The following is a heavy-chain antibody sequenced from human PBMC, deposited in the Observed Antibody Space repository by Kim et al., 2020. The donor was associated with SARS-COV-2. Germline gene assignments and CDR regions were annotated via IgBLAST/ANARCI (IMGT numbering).Heavy chain of an antibody. CDR1: GYTLTELS. D-gene: IGHD5-12*01. J-gene: IGHJ4*02. V-gene: IGHV1-24*01. CDR3: AIVATSVQPFDY. Sequence: ASVKVSCKVSGYTLTELSMHWVRQAPGKGLEWMGGFDPEDGETIYAQKFQGRVTMTEDTSTDTAYMELSSLRSEDTAVYYCAIVATSVQPFDYWGQGTLVTVSS. CDR2: FDPEDGET.